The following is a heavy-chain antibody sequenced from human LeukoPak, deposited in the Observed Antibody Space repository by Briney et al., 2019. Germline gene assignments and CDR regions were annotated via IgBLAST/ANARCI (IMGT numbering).Heavy chain of an antibody. CDR2: IWYDGSNK. J-gene: IGHJ4*02. CDR1: GFTFSSYG. CDR3: ARAAGIGPYFDY. D-gene: IGHD3-10*01. Sequence: PGRALRLSCAASGFTFSSYGMHWVRQAPGKGVGGVAVIWYDGSNKYYADSVKGRFTISRDNAKNSLYLQMNSLRAEDTAVYYCARAAGIGPYFDYWGQGTLVTVSS. V-gene: IGHV3-33*01.